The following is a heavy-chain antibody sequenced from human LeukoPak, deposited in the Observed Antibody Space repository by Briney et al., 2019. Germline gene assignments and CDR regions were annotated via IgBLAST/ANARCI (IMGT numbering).Heavy chain of an antibody. J-gene: IGHJ4*02. CDR3: AGAPYCFDY. Sequence: PGGSLRLSCAASRFPFSSYWMSWVRQAPEKGLEWVANIKQDGSDKYYVDSVKGRFTISRDNAKNSLYLQMNSLRAEDTAVYYCAGAPYCFDYWGQGTLVTVSS. V-gene: IGHV3-7*04. CDR2: IKQDGSDK. CDR1: RFPFSSYW.